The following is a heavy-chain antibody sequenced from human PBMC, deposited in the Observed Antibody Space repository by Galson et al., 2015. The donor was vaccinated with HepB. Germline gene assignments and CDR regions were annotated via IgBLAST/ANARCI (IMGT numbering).Heavy chain of an antibody. D-gene: IGHD3-3*01. CDR1: GYTFTSYG. CDR2: ISAYNGNT. V-gene: IGHV1-18*01. Sequence: SVKVSCKASGYTFTSYGISWVRQAPGQGLEWMGWISAYNGNTNYAQKLQGRVTMTTDTSTSTAYMELRSLRSNNTAVYYCARVLRFLEWLPPDAFDIWGQGTMVTVSS. J-gene: IGHJ3*02. CDR3: ARVLRFLEWLPPDAFDI.